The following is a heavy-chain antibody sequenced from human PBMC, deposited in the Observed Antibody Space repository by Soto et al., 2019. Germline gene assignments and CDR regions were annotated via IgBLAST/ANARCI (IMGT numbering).Heavy chain of an antibody. CDR1: GVSVSSGSFY. J-gene: IGHJ4*02. CDR3: ARVATVTQYDY. Sequence: QVQLQESGPGLVKPSETLSLTCTVSGVSVSSGSFYWAWIRQPPGKGLEWIGFGSYSGTTNYNPSLKSRVNISVDTSRSQISMKVSSLTAADTAVYYCARVATVTQYDYWGQGTLVTVSS. CDR2: GSYSGTT. D-gene: IGHD4-17*01. V-gene: IGHV4-61*01.